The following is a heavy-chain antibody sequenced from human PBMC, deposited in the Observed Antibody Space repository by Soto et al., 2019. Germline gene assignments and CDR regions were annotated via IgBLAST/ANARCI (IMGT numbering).Heavy chain of an antibody. CDR2: IYYSGST. Sequence: SETLSLTCTVSGGSISSGDYYWSWIRQPPGKGLEWIGYIYYSGSTYYNPSLKSRVTISVDTSKNQFSLKLSSVTAADTAVYYCARDPLSSTNHGLDPWGQGTLVTVSS. CDR1: GGSISSGDYY. CDR3: ARDPLSSTNHGLDP. D-gene: IGHD2-2*01. J-gene: IGHJ5*02. V-gene: IGHV4-30-4*01.